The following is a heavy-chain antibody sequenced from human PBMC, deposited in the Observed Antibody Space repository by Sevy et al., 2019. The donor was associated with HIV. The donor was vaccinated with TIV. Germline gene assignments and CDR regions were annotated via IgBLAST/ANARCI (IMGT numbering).Heavy chain of an antibody. D-gene: IGHD4-4*01. Sequence: GGSLRLSCAASGFTFSSYAMHWVRQAPGKGLEWVAVISYDGSNKYYADSVKGRFTISRDNSKNTLYLQMNSLRAEDTAVYYCARDLTHCNHYYYYGMDVWGQGTTVTVSS. CDR2: ISYDGSNK. J-gene: IGHJ6*02. CDR3: ARDLTHCNHYYYYGMDV. CDR1: GFTFSSYA. V-gene: IGHV3-30-3*01.